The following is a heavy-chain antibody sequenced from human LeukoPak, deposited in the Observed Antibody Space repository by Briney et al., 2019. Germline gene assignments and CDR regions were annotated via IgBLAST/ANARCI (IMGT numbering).Heavy chain of an antibody. D-gene: IGHD3-10*01. CDR2: IYYSGST. V-gene: IGHV4-59*01. J-gene: IGHJ4*02. CDR1: GGSISSYY. CDR3: ARGPRGAVFDY. Sequence: SETLSLTCTVSGGSISSYYWSWIRQPPGKGLEWIGYIYYSGSTNYNPSLKSRVTISVDTSKNQFSLKLSSVTAADTAVYYCARGPRGAVFDYWGQGTLVTVSS.